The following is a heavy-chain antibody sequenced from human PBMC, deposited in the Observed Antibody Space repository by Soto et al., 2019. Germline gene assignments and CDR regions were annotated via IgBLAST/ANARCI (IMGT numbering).Heavy chain of an antibody. Sequence: SQTLSLTCAISGDSVSSNTAAWNWIRQSPSRGLEWLGRTYYRSKWLTDYALSVKSRITVSPDTSRNQFSLQLTSVTPEDTGGYYCARDPPEFHSAFDSWGQGALVTVSS. CDR3: ARDPPEFHSAFDS. CDR2: TYYRSKWLT. D-gene: IGHD3-10*01. CDR1: GDSVSSNTAA. V-gene: IGHV6-1*01. J-gene: IGHJ4*02.